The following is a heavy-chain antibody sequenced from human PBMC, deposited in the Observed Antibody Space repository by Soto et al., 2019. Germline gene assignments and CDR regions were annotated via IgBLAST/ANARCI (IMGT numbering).Heavy chain of an antibody. CDR3: ARRYGDCFYY. Sequence: PSETLSLTCTVSGGSISSYYWSWIRQPPGKGLEWIGYIYYSGSTNYNPSLKSRVTISVDTSKNQFSLKLSSVTAADTAVYYCARRYGDCFYYWGQGTLVTVYS. V-gene: IGHV4-59*08. D-gene: IGHD4-17*01. J-gene: IGHJ4*02. CDR1: GGSISSYY. CDR2: IYYSGST.